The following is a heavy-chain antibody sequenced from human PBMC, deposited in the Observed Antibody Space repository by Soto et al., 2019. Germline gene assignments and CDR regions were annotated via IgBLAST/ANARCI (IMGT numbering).Heavy chain of an antibody. J-gene: IGHJ4*02. Sequence: GASVKVSSKASGYTFTRSAMHWVRPAPGQRLEWMGWINAGNGNTKYSQKFQGRVTITRDTSASTAYMELSSLRSEDTAVYYCAKSATVPAAIAYWGQGTLVTVSS. CDR2: INAGNGNT. CDR1: GYTFTRSA. D-gene: IGHD2-2*02. V-gene: IGHV1-3*01. CDR3: AKSATVPAAIAY.